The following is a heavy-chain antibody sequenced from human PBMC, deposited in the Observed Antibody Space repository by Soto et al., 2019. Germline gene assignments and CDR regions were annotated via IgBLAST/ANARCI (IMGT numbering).Heavy chain of an antibody. Sequence: PSATPAFTCTVSVGSVSSGSYYWSWIRQPPGKVLEWIWYIYYSWSTNYNPSLKSRVTTSVDTSKNQFSLKLSSVTAADTAVYYCARSLGYCSGGSCYHWFDPWGQGPLVTRIL. V-gene: IGHV4-61*01. CDR2: IYYSWST. CDR1: VGSVSSGSYY. CDR3: ARSLGYCSGGSCYHWFDP. D-gene: IGHD2-15*01. J-gene: IGHJ5*02.